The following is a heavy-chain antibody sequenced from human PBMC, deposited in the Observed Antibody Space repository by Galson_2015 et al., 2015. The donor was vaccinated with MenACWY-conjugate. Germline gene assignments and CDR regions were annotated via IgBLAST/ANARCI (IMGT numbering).Heavy chain of an antibody. CDR1: GFTFSNSW. Sequence: SLRLSCAPSGFTFSNSWMGWVRQAPGKGLEWVANIKQDGSGKYYVDSVKGRFIISSDNAKNSLFLQMDSLRAEDTALYYCARAKEQWLSKTFDLWGQGTMVTVSS. J-gene: IGHJ3*01. CDR2: IKQDGSGK. CDR3: ARAKEQWLSKTFDL. V-gene: IGHV3-7*01. D-gene: IGHD6-19*01.